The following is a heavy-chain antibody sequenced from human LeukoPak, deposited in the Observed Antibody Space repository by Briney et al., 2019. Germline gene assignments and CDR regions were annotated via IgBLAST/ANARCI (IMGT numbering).Heavy chain of an antibody. J-gene: IGHJ6*03. CDR1: GGSISSSSYY. V-gene: IGHV4-39*01. D-gene: IGHD3-10*01. CDR2: IYYSGST. CDR3: ARLITMVRGVIITYHYYYYMDV. Sequence: SETLSLTCTVSGGSISSSSYYWGWIRQPPGKGLEWIGSIYYSGSTYYNPSLKSRVTISVDTSKNQFSLKLSSVTAADTAVYYRARLITMVRGVIITYHYYYYMDVWGKGTTVTVSS.